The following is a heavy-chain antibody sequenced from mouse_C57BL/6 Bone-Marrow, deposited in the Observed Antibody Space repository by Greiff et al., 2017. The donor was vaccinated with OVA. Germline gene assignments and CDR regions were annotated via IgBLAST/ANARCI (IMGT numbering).Heavy chain of an antibody. J-gene: IGHJ2*01. V-gene: IGHV5-4*01. CDR3: ARDRGYYGSSPDY. D-gene: IGHD1-1*01. CDR2: ISDGGSYT. CDR1: GFTFSSYA. Sequence: EVHLVESGGGLVKPGGSLKLSCAASGFTFSSYAMSWVRQTPEKRLEWVATISDGGSYTYYPDNVKGRFTISRDNAKNNLYLQMSHLKSEDTAMYYCARDRGYYGSSPDYWGQGTTLTVSS.